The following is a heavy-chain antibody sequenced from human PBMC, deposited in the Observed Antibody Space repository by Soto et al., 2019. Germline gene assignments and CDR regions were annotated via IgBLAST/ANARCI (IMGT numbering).Heavy chain of an antibody. V-gene: IGHV3-66*01. CDR3: ATGIYGSGSWWFDP. D-gene: IGHD3-10*01. Sequence: EVQLVESGGGLVQPGGSLRLSCAASGFTVSSNYMSWVRQAPGPGLEWGSVIYSGGSTYYADSVKGRFTISRDNSKNTLYLPMNSLRAADTAVYYCATGIYGSGSWWFDPWGQGTLVTVAS. J-gene: IGHJ5*02. CDR1: GFTVSSNY. CDR2: IYSGGST.